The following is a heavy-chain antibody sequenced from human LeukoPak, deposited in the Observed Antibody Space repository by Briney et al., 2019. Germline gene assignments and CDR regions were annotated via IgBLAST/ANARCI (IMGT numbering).Heavy chain of an antibody. CDR1: GYSFTSYY. CDR2: INPSGGRT. V-gene: IGHV1-46*01. D-gene: IGHD3-10*01. J-gene: IGHJ4*02. Sequence: ASVKVSCKASGYSFTSYYMHWVRQAPGQGLEWMREINPSGGRTNYAQKFQGRVDMTRETSTSTVYMELSSLRSEDTAVYYCARANYSGSGSHYNPSFFDYWGQGTLVTVSS. CDR3: ARANYSGSGSHYNPSFFDY.